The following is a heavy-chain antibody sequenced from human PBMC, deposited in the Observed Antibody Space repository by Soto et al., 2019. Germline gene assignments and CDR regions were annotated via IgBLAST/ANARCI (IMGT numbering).Heavy chain of an antibody. V-gene: IGHV1-69*01. CDR1: GGTFSSYA. D-gene: IGHD2-2*01. CDR2: IIPIFGTA. CDR3: ARGEGYCSSTSCSKGGMDV. J-gene: IGHJ6*02. Sequence: QVQLVQSGAEVKKPGSSVKVSCKASGGTFSSYAISWVRQAPGQGLEWMGGIIPIFGTANYAQKFQGRVTITADESTSTAYMKLSSLRSEDTAVYYCARGEGYCSSTSCSKGGMDVWGQGTTVTVSS.